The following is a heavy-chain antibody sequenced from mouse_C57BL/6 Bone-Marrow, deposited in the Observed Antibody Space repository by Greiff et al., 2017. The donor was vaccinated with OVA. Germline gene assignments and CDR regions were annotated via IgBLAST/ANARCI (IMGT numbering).Heavy chain of an antibody. CDR2: ISNGGGST. V-gene: IGHV5-12*01. CDR1: GFTFSDYY. J-gene: IGHJ1*03. Sequence: EVKLVESGGGLVQPGGSLKLSCAASGFTFSDYYMYWVRQTPEKRLEWVAYISNGGGSTYYPDTVKGRFTISRDNAKNTLYLQMSRLKSEDTAMYYCARGPRYFDVWGTGTTVTVSS. CDR3: ARGPRYFDV.